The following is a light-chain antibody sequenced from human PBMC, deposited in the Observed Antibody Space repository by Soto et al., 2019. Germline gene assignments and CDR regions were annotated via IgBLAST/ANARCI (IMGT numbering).Light chain of an antibody. J-gene: IGLJ3*02. Sequence: QSVLTQPPSVSGAPGRRVTISCTGSSANTGAGYDVHWYQQLPGTAPKLLIYGNTTRPPGVPDRFSGAKSGTSAALAITGLQAEDEADYYCQSYDSSLSGSVFGGGTTLTVL. CDR2: GNT. CDR1: SANTGAGYD. CDR3: QSYDSSLSGSV. V-gene: IGLV1-40*01.